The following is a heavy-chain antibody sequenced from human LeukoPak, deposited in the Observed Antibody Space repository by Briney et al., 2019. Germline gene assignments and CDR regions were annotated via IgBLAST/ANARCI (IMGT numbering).Heavy chain of an antibody. CDR3: ARVGRSRGSLPNSYYYMDV. J-gene: IGHJ6*03. CDR1: GYTFTSYD. D-gene: IGHD1-26*01. Sequence: ASVKVSCKASGYTFTSYDISWVRQAAGQGLEWMGWMNPNSGNTGYAQKFKGRVTMTGNTSINTAYMELSSLRSEDTAVYYCARVGRSRGSLPNSYYYMDVWGTGTTVTVSS. CDR2: MNPNSGNT. V-gene: IGHV1-8*01.